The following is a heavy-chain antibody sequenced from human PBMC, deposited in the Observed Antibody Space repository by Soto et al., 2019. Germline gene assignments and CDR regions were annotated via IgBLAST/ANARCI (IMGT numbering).Heavy chain of an antibody. D-gene: IGHD3-22*01. CDR1: GYTFTTYD. J-gene: IGHJ6*02. CDR2: ISAYNGNT. Sequence: ASVKVSCKASGYTFTTYDLSWVRQAPGQGLEWMGWISAYNGNTNYAQNLQGRVTMTTDTSTSTAYMELRSLGSDDTAVYYCARVIGYYYHMDVWGQGTTVTVSS. CDR3: ARVIGYYYHMDV. V-gene: IGHV1-18*01.